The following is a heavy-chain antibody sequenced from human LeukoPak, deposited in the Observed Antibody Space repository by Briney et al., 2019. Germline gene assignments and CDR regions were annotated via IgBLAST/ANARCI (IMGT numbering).Heavy chain of an antibody. D-gene: IGHD4-4*01. V-gene: IGHV4-31*03. CDR3: ARDVRTYSKSWFDP. J-gene: IGHJ5*02. CDR1: GGSIGSGGSY. CDR2: IYYSGST. Sequence: SETLSLTCTVSGGSIGSGGSYWSWIRQHPGKGLEWIGYIYYSGSTYYNPSLKSRVTISVDTSKNQFSLNLSSVTAADTAVYYCARDVRTYSKSWFDPWGQGTLVTVSS.